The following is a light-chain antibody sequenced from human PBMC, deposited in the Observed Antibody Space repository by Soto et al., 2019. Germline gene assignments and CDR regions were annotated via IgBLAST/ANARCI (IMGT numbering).Light chain of an antibody. J-gene: IGLJ1*01. CDR1: SSNIGAGYD. Sequence: QSALAQPPSVSGAPGQRVTISCTGSSSNIGAGYDVHWYQHVPGTAPRLLIFGNSNRPSGVPDRFSGSKSGTSATLGITGFQTGDEADYYCGSWDSSLSAYVFGTGTKVTVL. V-gene: IGLV1-40*01. CDR3: GSWDSSLSAYV. CDR2: GNS.